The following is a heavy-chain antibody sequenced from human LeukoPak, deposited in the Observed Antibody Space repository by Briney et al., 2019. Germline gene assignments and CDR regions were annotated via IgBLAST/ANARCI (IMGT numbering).Heavy chain of an antibody. V-gene: IGHV3-53*01. CDR1: GFTVSSNY. CDR3: ARERAAAGTRGYFDY. CDR2: IYSGGST. Sequence: GGSLRLSRAASGFTVSSNYMSWVRQAPGKGLEWLSVIYSGGSTYYADSVKGRFTSSRDNSKNTLFLQMNSLRAEDTAVYYCARERAAAGTRGYFDYWGQGTLVTVSS. J-gene: IGHJ4*02. D-gene: IGHD6-13*01.